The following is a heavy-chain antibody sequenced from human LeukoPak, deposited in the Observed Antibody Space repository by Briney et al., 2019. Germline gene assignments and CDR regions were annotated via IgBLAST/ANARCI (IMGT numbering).Heavy chain of an antibody. CDR3: ARGHRGGGSYSYYYYYMDV. J-gene: IGHJ6*03. Sequence: SETLSLTCTVSGGSISSYYWSWIRQPPGKGLEWIGYIYYSGSTNYNPSLRSRVTISVDTSKNHFSLKLSSVTAADTAVYYCARGHRGGGSYSYYYYYMDVWGKGTTVTVSS. CDR1: GGSISSYY. D-gene: IGHD1-26*01. CDR2: IYYSGST. V-gene: IGHV4-59*01.